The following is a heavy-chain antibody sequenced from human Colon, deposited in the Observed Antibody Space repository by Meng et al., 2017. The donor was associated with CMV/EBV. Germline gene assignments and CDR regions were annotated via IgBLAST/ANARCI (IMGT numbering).Heavy chain of an antibody. V-gene: IGHV3-9*01. CDR3: VKAQTTTQSNYFGD. D-gene: IGHD1-14*01. CDR2: VNWNSGAI. CDR1: GFIFNDFA. J-gene: IGHJ4*02. Sequence: SLKISCAASGFIFNDFAMHWVRQAPGKGLEWVATVNWNSGAIHYAGSVKGRLTISRDNAKNSLSLQMNSLRPEDTALYYCVKAQTTTQSNYFGDWGQGTLVTVSS.